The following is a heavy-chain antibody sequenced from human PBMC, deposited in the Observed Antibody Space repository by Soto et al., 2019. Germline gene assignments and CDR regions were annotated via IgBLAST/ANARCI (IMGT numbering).Heavy chain of an antibody. J-gene: IGHJ4*02. D-gene: IGHD5-12*01. Sequence: PGGSLRLSCATSGVSFRLVSFQWVRQATGKGLEWISYVSNYGVTTYADSVKGRFTIARDNAKSSLSLQMNSLGDEDTALYYCAREGYYSGLDYWGQGIQVTVSS. CDR1: GVSFRLVS. CDR2: VSNYGVTT. CDR3: AREGYYSGLDY. V-gene: IGHV3-48*02.